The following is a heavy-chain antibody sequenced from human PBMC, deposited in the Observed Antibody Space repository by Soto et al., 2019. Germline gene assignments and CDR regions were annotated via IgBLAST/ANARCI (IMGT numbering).Heavy chain of an antibody. Sequence: QVQLQESGPGLVKPSQTLSLTCSVSGASISSGGYTWNWIRQHPGKGLGGIGYIYYSGTTYYNPSLKSRVTISVDTSKNQFSLKLSSVTAADTAVYYCAASCVGCGGFNYYGMDVWGQGTTVTVSS. J-gene: IGHJ6*02. CDR1: GASISSGGYT. D-gene: IGHD2-21*01. CDR2: IYYSGTT. V-gene: IGHV4-31*03. CDR3: AASCVGCGGFNYYGMDV.